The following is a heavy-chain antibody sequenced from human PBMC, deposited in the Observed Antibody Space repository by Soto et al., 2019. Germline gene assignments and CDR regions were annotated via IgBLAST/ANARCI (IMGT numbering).Heavy chain of an antibody. D-gene: IGHD3-9*01. CDR1: GFAFNSHS. Sequence: QMQLLESGGGVVQPGKALRLSCAASGFAFNSHSMHWVRQAPGKGLEWLALMTSDGSSKFYADSVKGRCTISRDNSKNTLYLEMNRLRSEDTAVYYCARDRVIRDPGYELDLWGQGTLVTVSS. CDR2: MTSDGSSK. J-gene: IGHJ5*02. V-gene: IGHV3-30-3*01. CDR3: ARDRVIRDPGYELDL.